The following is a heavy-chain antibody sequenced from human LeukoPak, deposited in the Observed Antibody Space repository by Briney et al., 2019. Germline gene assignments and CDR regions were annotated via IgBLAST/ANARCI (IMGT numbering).Heavy chain of an antibody. CDR3: ASATRWLAFDD. J-gene: IGHJ4*02. Sequence: SETLSLTCTVSGGSISSNYWSWIRQPPGKGLEWIGNIYYSGNINYNPSLKSRVSISLDTSKNHFSLKLSSVTAADTAVYYCASATRWLAFDDWGQGNLVTVSS. V-gene: IGHV4-59*01. D-gene: IGHD5-24*01. CDR1: GGSISSNY. CDR2: IYYSGNI.